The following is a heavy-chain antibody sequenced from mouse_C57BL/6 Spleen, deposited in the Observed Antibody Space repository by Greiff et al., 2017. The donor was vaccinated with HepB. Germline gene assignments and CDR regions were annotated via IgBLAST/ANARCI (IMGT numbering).Heavy chain of an antibody. CDR3: ARTGRKGGGDD. CDR2: INPGSGGT. CDR1: GYAFTNYL. D-gene: IGHD4-1*01. Sequence: VQLQQSGAELVRPGTSVKVSCKASGYAFTNYLIEWVKQRPGQGLEWIGVINPGSGGTNYNEKFKGKATLTADKSSSTAYMQPSSLTSEDSAVYFGARTGRKGGGDDWGQGTTLTVSS. V-gene: IGHV1-54*01. J-gene: IGHJ2*01.